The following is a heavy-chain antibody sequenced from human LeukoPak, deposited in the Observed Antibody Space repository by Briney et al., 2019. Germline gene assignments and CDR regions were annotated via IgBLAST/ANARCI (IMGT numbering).Heavy chain of an antibody. CDR1: GGSISTYAYS. J-gene: IGHJ6*03. D-gene: IGHD3-10*01. CDR2: LYYGGTT. CDR3: TNSGALLYRGYYYHYIDA. Sequence: SETLSLTCNVSGGSISTYAYSWAWIRQPPGRGLEWIGSLYYGGTTYHNPSFRSRVTMSVDTAKNQLSLNLTSVTAADTAVYYCTNSGALLYRGYYYHYIDAWGKGTTVTVSS. V-gene: IGHV4-39*07.